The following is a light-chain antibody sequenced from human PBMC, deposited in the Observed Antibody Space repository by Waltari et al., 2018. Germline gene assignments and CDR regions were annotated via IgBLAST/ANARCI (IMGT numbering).Light chain of an antibody. CDR3: MQSLQVPAT. Sequence: DIVMTQSPLSLPVTPGEAASISCRSSQSLLHRNGHNYLDWYLQKPGQSPQLLIYLGSNRASGVPDRFSGSGSGTDFTLKISRVEAEDVGVYYCMQSLQVPATFGPGTRVEIK. CDR1: QSLLHRNGHNY. CDR2: LGS. V-gene: IGKV2-28*01. J-gene: IGKJ3*01.